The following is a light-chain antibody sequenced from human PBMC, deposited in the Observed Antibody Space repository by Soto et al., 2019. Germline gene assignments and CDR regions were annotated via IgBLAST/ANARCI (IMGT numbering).Light chain of an antibody. V-gene: IGKV3-11*01. CDR3: QQVSNWPRT. Sequence: EIVLTQSPATLSLSPGERATLSCRASQSVNSHLAWYQQKPGQAPRLLIYDASNRATGIPARFSASGSGTDFTLTISSLEPEDFAVYYCQQVSNWPRTFGQGNKVEIK. J-gene: IGKJ2*02. CDR1: QSVNSH. CDR2: DAS.